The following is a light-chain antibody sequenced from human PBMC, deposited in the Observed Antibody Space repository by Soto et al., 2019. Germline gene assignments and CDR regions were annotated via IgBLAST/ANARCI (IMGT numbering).Light chain of an antibody. Sequence: QPVLTQPPSVSGAPGQRVTISCTGSSSNIGAGYNVHWYQQVPGTAPKLLIYGDSNRPSGVPDRFSGSKSGTSASLSITGLQAEDEAGYYCQSYHSSLSGWLFGGGTKLGVL. J-gene: IGLJ3*02. CDR1: SSNIGAGYN. CDR2: GDS. CDR3: QSYHSSLSGWL. V-gene: IGLV1-40*01.